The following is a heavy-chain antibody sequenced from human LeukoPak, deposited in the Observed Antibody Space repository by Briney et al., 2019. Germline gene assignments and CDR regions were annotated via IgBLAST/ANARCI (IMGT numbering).Heavy chain of an antibody. CDR2: ISSSGSLI. D-gene: IGHD3-10*01. Sequence: QSGGSLRLSCAASGFTFSTYEMNWVRQAPGKALEWLSYISSSGSLIYYADSVKGRFTISRDNSKNSLFLEMKTLRADDTAVYYCARDFSGYVYGFGYWGQGTLVTVSS. J-gene: IGHJ4*02. V-gene: IGHV3-48*03. CDR1: GFTFSTYE. CDR3: ARDFSGYVYGFGY.